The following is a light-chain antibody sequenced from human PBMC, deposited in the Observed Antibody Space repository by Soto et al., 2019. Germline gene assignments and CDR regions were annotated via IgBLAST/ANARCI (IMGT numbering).Light chain of an antibody. CDR3: QQSYSTLVYT. J-gene: IGKJ2*01. V-gene: IGKV1-39*01. CDR1: QSISSY. Sequence: DIQMTQSPSSLSASVGDRVTITCRASQSISSYLNWYQQKPGKAPKLLIYAASSLKSGVPSRFSGSGSGTDFTIPISSLQPEDFAPYDCQQSYSTLVYTFGQGTKLEIK. CDR2: AAS.